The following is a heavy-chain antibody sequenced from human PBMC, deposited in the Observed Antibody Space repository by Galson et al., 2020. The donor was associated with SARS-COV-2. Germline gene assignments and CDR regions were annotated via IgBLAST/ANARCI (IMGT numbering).Heavy chain of an antibody. CDR1: GGSISSGGYY. CDR2: IYYSGST. Sequence: SETLSLTCTVSGGSISSGGYYWSWIRQHPGKGLEWIGYIYYSGSTYYNPSLKSRVTISVDTSKNQFSLKLSSVTAADTAVYYCARDHYDSLTGYVWFDPWGQGTLVTVSS. CDR3: ARDHYDSLTGYVWFDP. J-gene: IGHJ5*02. D-gene: IGHD3-9*01. V-gene: IGHV4-31*03.